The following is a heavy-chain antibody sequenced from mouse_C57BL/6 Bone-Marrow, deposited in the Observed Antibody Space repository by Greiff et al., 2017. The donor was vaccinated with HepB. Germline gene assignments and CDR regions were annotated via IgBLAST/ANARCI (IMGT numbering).Heavy chain of an antibody. J-gene: IGHJ4*01. D-gene: IGHD1-1*01. CDR3: ARRSNFDYAMDY. CDR2: FHPYNDVT. V-gene: IGHV1-47*01. CDR1: GYTFPTYP. Sequence: VMLVESGAELVKPGASVKMSCKASGYTFPTYPIEWMKQSHGKCLEWIGNFHPYNDVTKYNEKFKGKATLTVEKSSSTVYLDLSRLTSDDSAVYYCARRSNFDYAMDYWGQGTSVTVSS.